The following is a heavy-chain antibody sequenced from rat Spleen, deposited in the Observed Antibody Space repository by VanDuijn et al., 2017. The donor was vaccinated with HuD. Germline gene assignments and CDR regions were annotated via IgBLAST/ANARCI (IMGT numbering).Heavy chain of an antibody. V-gene: IGHV5-58*01. CDR1: GFTFSSYW. Sequence: EVQLVATGGGLVQPGRSLKLSCVASGFTFSSYWMYWVRQAPGKGLEWISSINPDGGHTYYPDSVKGRFTISRDNAENTVYLQMSSLRSEDTATYYCAVSNYGHWGQGVMVTVSS. CDR3: AVSNYGH. CDR2: INPDGGHT. D-gene: IGHD1-11*01. J-gene: IGHJ2*01.